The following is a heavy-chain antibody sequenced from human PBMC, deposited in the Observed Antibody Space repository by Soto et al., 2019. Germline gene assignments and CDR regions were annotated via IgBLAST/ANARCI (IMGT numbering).Heavy chain of an antibody. D-gene: IGHD3-3*01. CDR2: IYYSGST. Sequence: QVQLQESGPGLVKPSETLSLTCTVSGGSISSYYWSWIRQPPGKGLECIGYIYYSGSTNYNPSLKSRVTISVDTSKNQFSLKLSSVTAADTAVYYCARGDFWSGYPDRYYYYYMDVWGKGTTVTVSS. CDR3: ARGDFWSGYPDRYYYYYMDV. J-gene: IGHJ6*03. V-gene: IGHV4-59*08. CDR1: GGSISSYY.